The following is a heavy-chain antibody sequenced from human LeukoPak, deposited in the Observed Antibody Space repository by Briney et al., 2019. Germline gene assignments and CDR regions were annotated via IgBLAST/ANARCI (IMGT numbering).Heavy chain of an antibody. CDR2: IKHSGST. V-gene: IGHV4-34*01. CDR3: ARGGGNRFGY. D-gene: IGHD4-23*01. J-gene: IGHJ4*02. Sequence: SSETLSLTCAVYGGSFSGYYWSWIRQPPGKGLEWIGEIKHSGSTNYNPSLKGRVTISVDTSKNQFYLKLSSVTAADTAVYYCARGGGNRFGYWGQGTLVTVSS. CDR1: GGSFSGYY.